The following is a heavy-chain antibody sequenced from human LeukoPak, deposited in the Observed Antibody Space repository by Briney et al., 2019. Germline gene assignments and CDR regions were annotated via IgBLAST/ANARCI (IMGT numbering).Heavy chain of an antibody. V-gene: IGHV1-8*01. CDR3: ARSSIIFGDSGDHYGGWFDP. CDR1: GYTFTNYH. D-gene: IGHD3-3*01. J-gene: IGHJ5*02. Sequence: ASVKVSCKASGYTFTNYHIIWVRQAAGQGLEWMGWMNPKTGYTVYAQKFRGRVTMTRYTSINTAYMELSSLRSEDTAVYYCARSSIIFGDSGDHYGGWFDPWGQGTLVTVSS. CDR2: MNPKTGYT.